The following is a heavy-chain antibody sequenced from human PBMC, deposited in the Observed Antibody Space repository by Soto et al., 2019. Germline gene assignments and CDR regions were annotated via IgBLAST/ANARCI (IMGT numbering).Heavy chain of an antibody. CDR1: GGSISTY. J-gene: IGHJ3*02. V-gene: IGHV4-39*01. D-gene: IGHD7-27*01. CDR3: ARLRRDGQTGFAFDI. CDR2: IYYSGST. Sequence: QLQLQESGPGLVKPSETLSLTCTVSGGSISTYWGWIRQPPGKGLEWIGNIYYSGSTYYNPSLKSRVTISVHTSKNQFSLKLSSVTAADTAVYYCARLRRDGQTGFAFDIWGQGTMVTVS.